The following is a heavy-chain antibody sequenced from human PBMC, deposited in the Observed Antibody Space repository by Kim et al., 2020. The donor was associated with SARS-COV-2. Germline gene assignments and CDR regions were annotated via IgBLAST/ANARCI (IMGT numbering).Heavy chain of an antibody. CDR2: IIPIFSTA. CDR1: GGTFSSYA. Sequence: SVKVSCKASGGTFSSYAISWVRQAPGQGLEWMGGIIPIFSTANYAQKFQGRVTITADESTSTAYMELSSLRSEDTAVYYCAEVVAATPYDYYYMDVWGKGTTVTVSS. V-gene: IGHV1-69*13. D-gene: IGHD2-15*01. J-gene: IGHJ6*03. CDR3: AEVVAATPYDYYYMDV.